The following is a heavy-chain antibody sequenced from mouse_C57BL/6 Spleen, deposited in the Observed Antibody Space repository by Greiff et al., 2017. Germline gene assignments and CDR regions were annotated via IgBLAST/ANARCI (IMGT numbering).Heavy chain of an antibody. V-gene: IGHV3-6*01. CDR1: GYSITSGYY. J-gene: IGHJ2*01. CDR3: AREGDVGAFDY. Sequence: EVQLQQSGPGLVKPSQSLSLTCSVTGYSITSGYYWNWIRQFPGNKLEWMGYISYDGSNNYNPSLKNRISITRDTSKNQFFLKLNSVTTEDTATYYCAREGDVGAFDYWGQGTTLTVSS. D-gene: IGHD3-3*01. CDR2: ISYDGSN.